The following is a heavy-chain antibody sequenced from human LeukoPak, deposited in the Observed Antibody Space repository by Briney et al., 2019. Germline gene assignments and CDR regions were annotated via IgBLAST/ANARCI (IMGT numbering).Heavy chain of an antibody. CDR1: GYTFTGYY. D-gene: IGHD7-27*01. CDR2: LNPNNGYT. CDR3: ARDLSSTSNWEFDY. V-gene: IGHV1-2*06. J-gene: IGHJ4*02. Sequence: ASVKVSCKASGYTFTGYYIHWVRQAPGQGLEWMGRLNPNNGYTFYTEEFQGRVTMTSDTSISTAYMELTGLTSDDTALYYCARDLSSTSNWEFDYWGQGTLVTVSS.